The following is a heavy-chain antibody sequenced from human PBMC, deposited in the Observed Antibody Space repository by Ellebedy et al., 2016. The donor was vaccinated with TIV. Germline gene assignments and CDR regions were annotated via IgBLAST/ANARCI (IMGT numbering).Heavy chain of an antibody. J-gene: IGHJ4*02. CDR3: ARVKGGYDLTPTDY. Sequence: AASVKVSCKASGYTFTSYGISWVRQAPGQGLEWMGRIIPILGIANYAQKFQGRVTITADKSTSTAYMELSSLRSEDTAVYYCARVKGGYDLTPTDYWGQGTLVTVSS. CDR2: IIPILGIA. CDR1: GYTFTSYG. D-gene: IGHD5-12*01. V-gene: IGHV1-69*04.